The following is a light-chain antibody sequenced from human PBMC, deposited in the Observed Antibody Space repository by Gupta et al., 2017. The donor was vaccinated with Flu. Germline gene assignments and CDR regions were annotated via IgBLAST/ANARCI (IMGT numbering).Light chain of an antibody. CDR3: QQTYTTSWT. J-gene: IGKJ1*01. V-gene: IGKV1-39*01. Sequence: PSSLSASVGDRVTITCRASQSIINYLNWYQQKPGKAPILLIYNASSLQSGVPSKFSGSRSGTDFTLTIIRLQPEDFAAYYCQQTYTTSWTFGPGTKVEVK. CDR1: QSIINY. CDR2: NAS.